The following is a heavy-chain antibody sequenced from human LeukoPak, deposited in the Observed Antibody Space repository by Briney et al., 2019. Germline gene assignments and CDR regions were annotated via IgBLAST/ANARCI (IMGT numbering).Heavy chain of an antibody. CDR3: ARGHRYGFLSGDHYYYYMDV. D-gene: IGHD5-18*01. Sequence: GASVKVSCKASGYTFTGYYMHWVRQAPGQGLEWMGWINPNSGGTNYAQKFQGRVTMTRDTSISTAYMELRRLRSDDTAVYYCARGHRYGFLSGDHYYYYMDVWGKGNSVTIAS. CDR1: GYTFTGYY. CDR2: INPNSGGT. J-gene: IGHJ6*03. V-gene: IGHV1-2*02.